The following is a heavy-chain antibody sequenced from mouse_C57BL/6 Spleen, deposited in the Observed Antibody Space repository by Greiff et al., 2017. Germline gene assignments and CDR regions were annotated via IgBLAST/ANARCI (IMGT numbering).Heavy chain of an antibody. Sequence: QVQLKQPGAELVRPGTSVKLSCKASGYTFTSYWMHWVKQRPGQGLEWIGVIDPSDSYTNYNQKFKGKATLTVDTSSSTAYMQLSSLTSEDSAVYYCARIPEVRYFDVWGTGTTVTVSS. V-gene: IGHV1-59*01. D-gene: IGHD2-14*01. CDR3: ARIPEVRYFDV. CDR2: IDPSDSYT. J-gene: IGHJ1*03. CDR1: GYTFTSYW.